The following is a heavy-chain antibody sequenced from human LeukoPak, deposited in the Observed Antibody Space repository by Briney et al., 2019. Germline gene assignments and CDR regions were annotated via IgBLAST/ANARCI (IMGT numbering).Heavy chain of an antibody. CDR1: GFTFSRYS. CDR2: ISSSSSYI. D-gene: IGHD5-18*01. Sequence: PGGSLRLSCAASGFTFSRYSMNWVRQAPGKGLEWVSSISSSSSYIYYADSVKGRFTISRDNAKNSLYLQMNSLRAEDTAVYYCARDPRAVGYSYCYDPWGQGTLVTVSS. J-gene: IGHJ5*02. CDR3: ARDPRAVGYSYCYDP. V-gene: IGHV3-21*01.